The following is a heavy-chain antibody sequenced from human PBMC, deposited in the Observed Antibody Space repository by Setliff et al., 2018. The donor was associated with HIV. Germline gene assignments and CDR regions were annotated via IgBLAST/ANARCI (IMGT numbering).Heavy chain of an antibody. Sequence: TLSLTCSVSGASISSHFWSWIRQPPGKGLEWIGSIYYSGSTNYNPSLKSRVTISVVTSKNQFSLKLSSVTAADTAVYYCARGTLYYDYVWGTPFPFDYWGQGTLVTVSS. CDR3: ARGTLYYDYVWGTPFPFDY. CDR2: IYYSGST. V-gene: IGHV4-59*11. J-gene: IGHJ4*02. CDR1: GASISSHF. D-gene: IGHD3-16*01.